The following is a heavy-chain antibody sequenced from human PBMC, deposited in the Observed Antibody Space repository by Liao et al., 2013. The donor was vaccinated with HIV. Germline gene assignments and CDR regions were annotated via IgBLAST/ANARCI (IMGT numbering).Heavy chain of an antibody. D-gene: IGHD3-16*01. CDR1: GGSIGSSY. CDR3: ARDVSGFGGAFDI. CDR2: IYHSETT. J-gene: IGHJ3*02. V-gene: IGHV4-59*01. Sequence: QVQLQESGPGLAKPSDTLSLTCTVSGGSIGSSYWSWIRQSPGKGLEWIGYIYHSETTNYNPSLKSRVTISVDTSKTQFSLKLSSVSAADTAVYFCARDVSGFGGAFDIWGQG.